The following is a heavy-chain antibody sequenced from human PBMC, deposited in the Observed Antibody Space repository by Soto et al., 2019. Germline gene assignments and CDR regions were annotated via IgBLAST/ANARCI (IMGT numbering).Heavy chain of an antibody. CDR1: GGTFSSYT. CDR3: ASASPPSILTDANYYYYYMDV. J-gene: IGHJ6*03. Sequence: GASVKVSCKASGGTFSSYTISWVRQAPGQGLEWMGRIIPILGIANYAQKFQGRVTITADKSTSTAYMELSSLRSEDTAVYYCASASPPSILTDANYYYYYMDVGGKGTTVTFSS. CDR2: IIPILGIA. V-gene: IGHV1-69*02.